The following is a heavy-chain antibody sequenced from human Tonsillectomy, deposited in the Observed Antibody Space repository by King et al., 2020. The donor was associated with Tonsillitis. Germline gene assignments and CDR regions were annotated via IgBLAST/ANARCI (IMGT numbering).Heavy chain of an antibody. CDR2: ISSNGGST. J-gene: IGHJ4*02. Sequence: VQLVESGGGLVQPGGSLRLSCSASGFTFSSYAMHWVRQAPGKGLEYVSAISSNGGSTYYADSVKGRFTISRANSKNTLYLQMSSLRAEDTAVYYCVRADTAMVHGAYFDFWGQGTLVTVSS. CDR1: GFTFSSYA. CDR3: VRADTAMVHGAYFDF. V-gene: IGHV3-64D*06. D-gene: IGHD5-18*01.